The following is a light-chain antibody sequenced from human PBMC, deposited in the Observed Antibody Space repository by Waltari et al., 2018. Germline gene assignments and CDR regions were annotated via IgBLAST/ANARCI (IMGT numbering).Light chain of an antibody. CDR1: QSLFFGASGKNY. Sequence: DIVLTQSPDSLAVSLGERATIDCWSSQSLFFGASGKNYLAWYQQKPGHPPKVLIYWASTREAGVPERISGSGSGAHFTLTVDSLQAEDVAVYYCQQYSSSPITFGQGTRLEI. V-gene: IGKV4-1*01. CDR2: WAS. J-gene: IGKJ5*01. CDR3: QQYSSSPIT.